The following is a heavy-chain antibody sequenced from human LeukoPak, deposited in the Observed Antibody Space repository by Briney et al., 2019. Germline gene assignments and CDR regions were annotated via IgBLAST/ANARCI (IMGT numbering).Heavy chain of an antibody. J-gene: IGHJ4*02. CDR2: ISAYNGNT. CDR1: GYTFTSYG. V-gene: IGHV1-18*01. CDR3: ARFWTYCSSTHCSYYFDY. Sequence: GASVKVSCKASGYTFTSYGISWVRHAPGQGLEWMGWISAYNGNTNYAQKLQGRVTMTTDTSTSTAYMELRSLRSDDTAVYYCARFWTYCSSTHCSYYFDYWGQGTLVSVSS. D-gene: IGHD2-2*01.